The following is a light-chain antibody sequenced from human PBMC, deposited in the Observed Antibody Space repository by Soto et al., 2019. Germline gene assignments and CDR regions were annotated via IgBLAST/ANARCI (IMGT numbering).Light chain of an antibody. V-gene: IGKV3-15*01. CDR1: QSISSN. J-gene: IGKJ1*01. CDR3: QQYNSWPRT. CDR2: GAS. Sequence: EIVMTQSPATLSVSPGERATLSCRASQSISSNLAWYQQKPGHAPRLLIYGASTRATGIPASFSGSGSGTEFTLTISSLQSEDFAVYYCQQYNSWPRTFGQGTKVEFK.